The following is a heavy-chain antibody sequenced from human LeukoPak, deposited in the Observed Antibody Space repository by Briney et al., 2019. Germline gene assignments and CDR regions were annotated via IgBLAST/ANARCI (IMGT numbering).Heavy chain of an antibody. CDR1: GGSSSGDY. D-gene: IGHD2-2*01. V-gene: IGHV4-34*01. J-gene: IGHJ5*02. CDR2: INHSGST. Sequence: PSGSLSVTCAEPGGSSSGDYWSPGRHPPLKRLPWGGQINHSGSTNYNPSLKSRVTISVDTSKNQFSLKLSSVTAADTAVYYCARGFVVVPSGWFDPWGQGTLVTVSS. CDR3: ARGFVVVPSGWFDP.